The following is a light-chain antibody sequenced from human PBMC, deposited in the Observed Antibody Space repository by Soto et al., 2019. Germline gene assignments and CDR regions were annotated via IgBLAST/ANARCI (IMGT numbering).Light chain of an antibody. J-gene: IGKJ2*01. CDR1: QSVSSN. Sequence: EKVMTQSPATLSVSPGERATLSCRASQSVSSNLAWYQQKPGQAPRLLIYGASTSATGIPARFSGSGSGTEFTLTISSLQSEDFAVYCCQQYNNWPPYTFGQGTKLEIK. CDR2: GAS. V-gene: IGKV3-15*01. CDR3: QQYNNWPPYT.